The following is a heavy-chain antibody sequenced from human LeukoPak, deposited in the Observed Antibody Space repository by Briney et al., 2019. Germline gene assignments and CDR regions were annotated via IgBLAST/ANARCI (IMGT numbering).Heavy chain of an antibody. J-gene: IGHJ6*03. CDR3: AKAGGYSGYDYYYYYYMDV. Sequence: GGSLRLSCAASGFTFSSYGMHWVRQAPGKGLEWVAFIRYDGSNKYYADSVKGRFTISRDNSKNTLYLQMNSLRAEDTAVYYCAKAGGYSGYDYYYYYYMDVWGKGTTVTISS. CDR2: IRYDGSNK. V-gene: IGHV3-30*02. CDR1: GFTFSSYG. D-gene: IGHD5-12*01.